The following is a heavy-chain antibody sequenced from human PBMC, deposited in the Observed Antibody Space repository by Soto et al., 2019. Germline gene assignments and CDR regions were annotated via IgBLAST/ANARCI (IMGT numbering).Heavy chain of an antibody. CDR3: AKPQSGSYYAAFDV. D-gene: IGHD1-26*01. Sequence: EVQLLESGGALVQPGGSLRLSCAVSGLSFSDYPMDWVRQAPGKGLEWVSRISGTSLSTYYADSVKGRFTISRDNSNNTLYLEMSSLTNEDTALYYCAKPQSGSYYAAFDVWGQGTTVTVSS. CDR2: ISGTSLST. V-gene: IGHV3-23*01. CDR1: GLSFSDYP. J-gene: IGHJ3*01.